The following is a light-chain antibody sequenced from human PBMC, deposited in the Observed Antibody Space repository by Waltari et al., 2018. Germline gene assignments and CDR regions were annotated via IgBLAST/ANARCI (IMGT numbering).Light chain of an antibody. CDR1: QSVSSN. Sequence: EIVMTQSPATLSVSPGERATLSCRASQSVSSNLAWYQQKPSQAPRLLIYGASTRATGIPAGLSGSGSGTEFTLTISSLQSEDFAVYYCQQYKNWPWTFGLGTKVEIK. V-gene: IGKV3-15*01. CDR3: QQYKNWPWT. CDR2: GAS. J-gene: IGKJ1*01.